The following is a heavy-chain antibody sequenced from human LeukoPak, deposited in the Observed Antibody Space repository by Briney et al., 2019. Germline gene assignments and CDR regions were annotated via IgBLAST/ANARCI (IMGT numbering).Heavy chain of an antibody. V-gene: IGHV1-46*01. J-gene: IGHJ3*02. CDR3: ARRTYYDFWSGYLSLNDAFDI. CDR1: GYTFTSYY. D-gene: IGHD3-3*01. Sequence: ASVKVSCKASGYTFTSYYMHWVRQAPGQGLEWMGIINPSGGSTSYAQKFQGRVTMTRDTSTSTVYMELSSLRSEDTAVYYCARRTYYDFWSGYLSLNDAFDIWGQGTMVTVSS. CDR2: INPSGGST.